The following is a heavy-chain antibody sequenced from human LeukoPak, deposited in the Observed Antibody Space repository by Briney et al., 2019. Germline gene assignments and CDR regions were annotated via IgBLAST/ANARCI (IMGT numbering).Heavy chain of an antibody. D-gene: IGHD6-13*01. Sequence: ASVNVTCKASGYTFTSYGISWVRPAPGQGLEWMGWISAYNGNTNYAQKVQGRVTMTTDTSTSTAYMELRSLRSDDTAVYYCARGGRLLVRGTFFDYWGRGPVVTVTS. CDR3: ARGGRLLVRGTFFDY. J-gene: IGHJ4*02. CDR1: GYTFTSYG. V-gene: IGHV1-18*01. CDR2: ISAYNGNT.